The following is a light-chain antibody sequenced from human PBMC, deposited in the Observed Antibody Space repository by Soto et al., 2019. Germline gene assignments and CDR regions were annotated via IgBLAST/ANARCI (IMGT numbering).Light chain of an antibody. Sequence: EIVLTQSPATLSLSPGERATLSCRASQSVASLLAWFQHKPGQAPRLLIYDASNRATGIPARFSGSGYATDFTLTISSLEPEDFAVYYCQQRSNWPLTFGGGTRWIS. J-gene: IGKJ4*01. CDR3: QQRSNWPLT. V-gene: IGKV3-11*01. CDR2: DAS. CDR1: QSVASL.